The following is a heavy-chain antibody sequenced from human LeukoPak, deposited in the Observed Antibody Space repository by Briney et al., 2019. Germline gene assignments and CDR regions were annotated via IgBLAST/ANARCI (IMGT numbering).Heavy chain of an antibody. J-gene: IGHJ4*02. D-gene: IGHD6-19*01. V-gene: IGHV3-48*04. CDR2: ISSSSSTI. Sequence: GGSLRLSCAASGFTFSSYSMNWARQAPGKGLEWVSYISSSSSTIYYADSVKGRFTISRDNAKNSLYLQMNSLRAEDTAVYYCARAQQWLVVYYFDYWGQGTLVTVPS. CDR1: GFTFSSYS. CDR3: ARAQQWLVVYYFDY.